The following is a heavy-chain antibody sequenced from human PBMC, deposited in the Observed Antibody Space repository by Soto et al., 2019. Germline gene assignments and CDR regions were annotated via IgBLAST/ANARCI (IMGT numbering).Heavy chain of an antibody. Sequence: QVQLVESGGGVVQPGRSLRLSCAASGFTFTTFTMHWVRQAPGKGLEWVAVVSYDGSNKYYADSMEGRFTIYRDNSKNTLYLQMNSLRTEDTAVYYCARTGYSRGWGHDAFDIWGQGTMVTVSS. CDR3: ARTGYSRGWGHDAFDI. CDR1: GFTFTTFT. D-gene: IGHD6-19*01. V-gene: IGHV3-30-3*01. CDR2: VSYDGSNK. J-gene: IGHJ3*02.